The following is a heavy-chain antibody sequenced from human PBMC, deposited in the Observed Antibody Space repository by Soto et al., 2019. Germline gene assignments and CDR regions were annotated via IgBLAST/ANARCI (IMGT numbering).Heavy chain of an antibody. V-gene: IGHV4-31*03. CDR2: VSSSGST. J-gene: IGHJ6*02. CDR3: ARDAVTKRDFYYYGMDV. D-gene: IGHD4-4*01. Sequence: QVQLQESGPGLVKPSQTLSLTCTVSGGSIRNSGYYWSWIRQHPGKGLERIGYVSSSGSTDYAPSIKSRVTMSVDTSKNQFSLKLSSVTAADTAGYYCARDAVTKRDFYYYGMDVWGRGTTVTVSS. CDR1: GGSIRNSGYY.